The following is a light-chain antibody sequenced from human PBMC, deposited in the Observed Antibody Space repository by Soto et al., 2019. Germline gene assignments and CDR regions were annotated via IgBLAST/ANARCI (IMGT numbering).Light chain of an antibody. J-gene: IGLJ3*02. CDR2: DVN. CDR1: NSDIGAYHY. CDR3: SSFTSSATLV. Sequence: QSALTQPASVSGSPGQSITIFCAGSNSDIGAYHYVSWYQQHPGEAPRLIIYDVNYRPSGVSHRFSGSKSDNTASLTISGLQAEDEADYYCSSFTSSATLVFGGGTKLTVL. V-gene: IGLV2-14*03.